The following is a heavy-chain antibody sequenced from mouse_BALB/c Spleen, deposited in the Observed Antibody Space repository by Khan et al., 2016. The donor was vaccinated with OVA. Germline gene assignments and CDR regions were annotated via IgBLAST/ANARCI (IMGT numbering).Heavy chain of an antibody. CDR1: GYSITSGYG. Sequence: EVQLQESGPGLVKPSQSLSLTCTVTGYSITSGYGWNLIRQFPGNKLEWMVYISYSGSTNYNPSLTSRIFITRDTSKKQFFLQLNPVTTEDTATDYCDRTSRKKNWGQGTTLTVSS. CDR3: DRTSRKKN. V-gene: IGHV3-2*02. CDR2: ISYSGST. D-gene: IGHD1-1*01. J-gene: IGHJ2*01.